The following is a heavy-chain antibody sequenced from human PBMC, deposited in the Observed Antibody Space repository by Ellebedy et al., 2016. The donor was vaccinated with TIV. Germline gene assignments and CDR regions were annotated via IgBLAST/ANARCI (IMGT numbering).Heavy chain of an antibody. J-gene: IGHJ6*03. V-gene: IGHV3-23*01. Sequence: GESLKISXAASGFTFSSYAMSWVRQAPGKGLEWVSAISGSGGSTYYADSVKGRFTISRDNSKNTLYLQMNSLRAEDTAVYYCAKGGSGCSSTSCRNYYYYMDVWGKGTTVTVSS. D-gene: IGHD2-2*01. CDR1: GFTFSSYA. CDR2: ISGSGGST. CDR3: AKGGSGCSSTSCRNYYYYMDV.